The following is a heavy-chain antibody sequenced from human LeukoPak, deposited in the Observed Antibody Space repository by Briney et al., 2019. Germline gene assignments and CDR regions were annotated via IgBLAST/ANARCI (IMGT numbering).Heavy chain of an antibody. CDR3: ARDCTNGVCLDY. V-gene: IGHV3-21*01. CDR1: GFTFSSYS. J-gene: IGHJ4*02. Sequence: PGGSLRLSCAASGFTFSSYSMNWVRQAPGKGLEWVSSISSSSSYIYYADSVKGRFTISRDNAKNSLHPQMNSLRAEDTAVYYCARDCTNGVCLDYWGQGTLATVSS. D-gene: IGHD2-8*01. CDR2: ISSSSSYI.